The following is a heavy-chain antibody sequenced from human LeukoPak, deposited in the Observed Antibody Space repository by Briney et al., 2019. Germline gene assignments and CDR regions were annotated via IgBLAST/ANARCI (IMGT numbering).Heavy chain of an antibody. D-gene: IGHD3-22*01. Sequence: GASVKVSCKASGYTFTSYYMHWVRQAPGQGLEWMGWISAYNGNTNYAQKFQGRVTITTDESTSTAYMELSSLRSEDTAVYYCARDRPTPRPRDHYYDSSGLSYWGQGTLVTVSS. V-gene: IGHV1-18*04. CDR3: ARDRPTPRPRDHYYDSSGLSY. CDR1: GYTFTSYY. CDR2: ISAYNGNT. J-gene: IGHJ4*02.